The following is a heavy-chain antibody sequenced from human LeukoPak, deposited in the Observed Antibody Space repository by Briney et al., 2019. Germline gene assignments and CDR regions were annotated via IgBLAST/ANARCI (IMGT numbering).Heavy chain of an antibody. Sequence: GGSLRLSCAASGFTFSSYAMSWVRQAPGKGLEWVSAISGSGGSTYYADSVKGRFTISRDNSKNPLYLQMNSLRAEDTAVYYCARVRGSHDAFDIWGQGTMVTVSS. V-gene: IGHV3-23*01. CDR1: GFTFSSYA. CDR2: ISGSGGST. D-gene: IGHD1-26*01. J-gene: IGHJ3*02. CDR3: ARVRGSHDAFDI.